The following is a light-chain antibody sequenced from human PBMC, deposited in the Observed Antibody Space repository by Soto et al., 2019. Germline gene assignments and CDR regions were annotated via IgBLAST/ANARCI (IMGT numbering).Light chain of an antibody. CDR1: QSVSSN. CDR2: GAS. V-gene: IGKV3-15*01. Sequence: IVMTQSPATLSVSPVERATLSCMASQSVSSNLAWYQQKPDQAPRLLIYGASTRATGIPARFSGSGSGTEFTLTISSLQSEDFAVYYCQQYSNWPPWTFGQGTKVDIK. J-gene: IGKJ1*01. CDR3: QQYSNWPPWT.